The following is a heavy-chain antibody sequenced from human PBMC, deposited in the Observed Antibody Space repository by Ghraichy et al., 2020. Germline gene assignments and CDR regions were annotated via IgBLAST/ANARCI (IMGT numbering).Heavy chain of an antibody. J-gene: IGHJ3*02. V-gene: IGHV4-38-2*02. D-gene: IGHD3-3*01. CDR2: IYHSGST. Sequence: SETLSLTCTVSGYSISSGYYWGWIRQPPGKGLEWIGSIYHSGSTYYNPSLKSRVTISVDTSKNQFSLKLSSVTAADTAVYYCARVWSGYFDPPAFDIWGQGTMVTVSS. CDR3: ARVWSGYFDPPAFDI. CDR1: GYSISSGYY.